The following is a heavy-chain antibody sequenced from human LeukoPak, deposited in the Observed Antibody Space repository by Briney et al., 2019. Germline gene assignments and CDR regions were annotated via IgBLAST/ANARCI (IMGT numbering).Heavy chain of an antibody. CDR1: GYRFTSYW. J-gene: IGHJ4*02. CDR3: ARHNSATDPFDY. V-gene: IGHV5-51*01. D-gene: IGHD2-15*01. CDR2: IYSADSDT. Sequence: GAPLKISCKGSGYRFTSYWIAWGRPMPGKGLEWMGIIYSADSDTRYSPSFQGQVTISADKSDFTAYLQWSSLRASDTAMYYCARHNSATDPFDYWGQGTLVTVSS.